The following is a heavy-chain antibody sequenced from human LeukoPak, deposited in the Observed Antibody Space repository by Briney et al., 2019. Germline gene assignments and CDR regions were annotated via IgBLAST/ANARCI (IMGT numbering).Heavy chain of an antibody. CDR3: AKVSGYSYGFFDY. CDR2: ISWNSGDI. V-gene: IGHV3-9*01. D-gene: IGHD5-18*01. CDR1: GFTFDDYA. Sequence: GGSLRLSCAVAGFTFDDYAMHWVRQAPGKGLEWVSGISWNSGDIGYADSVKGRFTISRDNAKNSLYLQMNSLRAEDTALYYCAKVSGYSYGFFDYWGQGTLVTVSS. J-gene: IGHJ4*02.